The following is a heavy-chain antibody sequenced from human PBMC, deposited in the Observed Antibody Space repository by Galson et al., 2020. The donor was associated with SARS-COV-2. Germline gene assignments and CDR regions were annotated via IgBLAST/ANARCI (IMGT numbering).Heavy chain of an antibody. CDR3: ARAVWLSGQGTYYNVY. CDR2: ISSDSSPI. CDR1: GFTFNIKT. J-gene: IGHJ4*01. Sequence: GGSLRLSCAASGFTFNIKTMNWVRQAPGKGLEWVSSISSDSSPIYYADSVKGRFTISRDNPKNLLYLQMNSLRPEDTAIYYCARAVWLSGQGTYYNVYWGLGTLVTVSS. D-gene: IGHD3-10*01. V-gene: IGHV3-21*01.